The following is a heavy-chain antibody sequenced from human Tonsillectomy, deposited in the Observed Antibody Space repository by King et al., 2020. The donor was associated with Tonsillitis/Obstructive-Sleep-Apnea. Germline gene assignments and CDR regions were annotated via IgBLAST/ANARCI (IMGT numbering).Heavy chain of an antibody. CDR1: GFTFSSYA. V-gene: IGHV3-23*04. D-gene: IGHD2-2*02. Sequence: VQLVESGGGLVQPGGSLRLSCAASGFTFSSYAMSWVRQAPGKGLEWVSAISGSGGSTYYADSVKGRFTISRDNSKNTLYLQMNSLRAEDTAVYYCAKDXGVIVVVPPAISXAFDIWGQGTRFTVSS. CDR2: ISGSGGST. CDR3: AKDXGVIVVVPPAISXAFDI. J-gene: IGHJ3*02.